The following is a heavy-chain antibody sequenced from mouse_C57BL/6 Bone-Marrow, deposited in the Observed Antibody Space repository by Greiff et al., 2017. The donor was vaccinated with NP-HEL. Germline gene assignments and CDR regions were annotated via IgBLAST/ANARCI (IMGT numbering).Heavy chain of an antibody. CDR1: GFTFSSYG. V-gene: IGHV5-6*01. Sequence: EVQGVESGGDLVKPGGSLKLSCAASGFTFSSYGMSWVRQTPDKRLEWVATISSGGSYTYYPDSVKGRFTISRDNAKNTLYLQMSSLKSEDTAMYYCARLYDGYYYYAMDYWGQGTSVTVSS. D-gene: IGHD2-3*01. J-gene: IGHJ4*01. CDR2: ISSGGSYT. CDR3: ARLYDGYYYYAMDY.